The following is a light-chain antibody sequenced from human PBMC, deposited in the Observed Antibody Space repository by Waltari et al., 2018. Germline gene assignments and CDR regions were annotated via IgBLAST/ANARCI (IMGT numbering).Light chain of an antibody. CDR1: QSHIGGWVR. CDR3: SSYTDNTVL. CDR2: DVN. J-gene: IGLJ2*01. V-gene: IGLV2-18*02. Sequence: QSALTQPPSVSGSPGQSVTISCPATQSHIGGWVRLSWYRQAPGSAPKLILFDVNNRPSGVPDRFSGSKSGNTASLTISGLQTEDEADYYCSSYTDNTVLFGGGTKLTVL.